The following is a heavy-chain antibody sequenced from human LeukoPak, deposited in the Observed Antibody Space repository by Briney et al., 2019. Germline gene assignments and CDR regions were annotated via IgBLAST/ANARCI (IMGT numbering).Heavy chain of an antibody. Sequence: GSLRLSCAASGFTFSSYDMHWVRKATGKGLEWVSAIGTAGDTYYPGSVKGRFTISRENAKNSLYLQMNSLRAGDTAVYYCARGSSSWYEGFDPWGQGTLVTVSS. J-gene: IGHJ5*02. V-gene: IGHV3-13*04. CDR2: IGTAGDT. CDR1: GFTFSSYD. D-gene: IGHD6-13*01. CDR3: ARGSSSWYEGFDP.